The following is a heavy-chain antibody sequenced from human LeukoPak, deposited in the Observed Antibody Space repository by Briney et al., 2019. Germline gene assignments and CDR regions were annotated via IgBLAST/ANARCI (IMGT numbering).Heavy chain of an antibody. D-gene: IGHD1-14*01. CDR3: ARGRYYYMDV. J-gene: IGHJ6*03. V-gene: IGHV3-21*01. CDR2: ISGSTSYI. CDR1: GFTFSSYS. Sequence: TGGSLRLSCAASGFTFSSYSMNWVRQAPGKGLEWVSSISGSTSYIYYADSVKGRFTISRDNAKNSLYLQMNSLRAEDTAVYYCARGRYYYMDVWGKGTTVTVSS.